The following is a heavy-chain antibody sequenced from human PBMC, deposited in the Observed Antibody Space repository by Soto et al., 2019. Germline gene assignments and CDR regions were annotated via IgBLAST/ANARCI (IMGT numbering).Heavy chain of an antibody. CDR2: IYHSGST. Sequence: SETLSLTCAVSGGSISSGGYSWSWIRQPPGKGLEWIGYIYHSGSTYYNPSLKSRVTISVDRSKNQFSLKLSSVTAADTAVYYCARSRHYYGMDVWGQGTTVTVSS. CDR3: ARSRHYYGMDV. CDR1: GGSISSGGYS. V-gene: IGHV4-30-2*01. J-gene: IGHJ6*02.